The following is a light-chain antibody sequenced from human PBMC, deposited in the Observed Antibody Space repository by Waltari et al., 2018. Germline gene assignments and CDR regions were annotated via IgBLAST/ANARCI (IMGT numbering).Light chain of an antibody. V-gene: IGKV3-20*01. CDR3: QHYVSLPAT. CDR1: QSVSRA. Sequence: ELVLTQSPGSLSSSPGERVTLSCRASQSVSRALAWYQQKPGQAPSLLIFGASNRATGIPDRFSGSGSGTDFSLTISRLEAEDFAVYYCQHYVSLPATFGRGTKVEIK. CDR2: GAS. J-gene: IGKJ1*01.